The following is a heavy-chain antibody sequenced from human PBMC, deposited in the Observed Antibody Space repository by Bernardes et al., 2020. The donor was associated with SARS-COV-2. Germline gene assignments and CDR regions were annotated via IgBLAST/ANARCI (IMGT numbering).Heavy chain of an antibody. J-gene: IGHJ4*02. CDR2: IYSIGYTS. CDR1: GFTFSTYA. D-gene: IGHD2-21*01. V-gene: IGHV3-23*01. CDR3: AKDYGCGGPSCQGAFFDS. Sequence: GGSLRLSCAASGFTFSTYAISWVRHSPGKGLEWVSGIYSIGYTSYYSQTVQGRFTISRDNSRSTLYLQMNSLRVEDTAVYYCAKDYGCGGPSCQGAFFDSWGQGTLVTVSS.